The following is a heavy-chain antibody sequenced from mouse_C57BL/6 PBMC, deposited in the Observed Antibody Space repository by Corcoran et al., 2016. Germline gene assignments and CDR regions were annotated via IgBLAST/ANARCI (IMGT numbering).Heavy chain of an antibody. D-gene: IGHD1-1*01. CDR3: ARSHYCGSLYYFDY. Sequence: QIQLVQSGPELKKPGETVKISCKASGYTFTTYGMSWVKQAPGKGLKWMGWINTYSGVPTYADDFKGRFAFSLETSASTAYLQINNLKNEDTATYFCARSHYCGSLYYFDYWGQGTTLTVSS. J-gene: IGHJ2*01. CDR2: INTYSGVP. CDR1: GYTFTTYG. V-gene: IGHV9-3*01.